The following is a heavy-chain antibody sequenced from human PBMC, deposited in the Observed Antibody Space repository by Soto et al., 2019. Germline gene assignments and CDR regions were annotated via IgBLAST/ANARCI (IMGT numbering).Heavy chain of an antibody. Sequence: PSETLSLTCTVSGGSISSYYWSWIRQPPGKGLEWIGYIYYSGSTNYNPSLESRVTISVDTSKNQFSLKLSSVTAADTAVYYCARRTNYYGSGSYTYYYFMDVWGKGTTVTVSS. D-gene: IGHD3-10*01. CDR1: GGSISSYY. V-gene: IGHV4-59*08. CDR3: ARRTNYYGSGSYTYYYFMDV. CDR2: IYYSGST. J-gene: IGHJ6*03.